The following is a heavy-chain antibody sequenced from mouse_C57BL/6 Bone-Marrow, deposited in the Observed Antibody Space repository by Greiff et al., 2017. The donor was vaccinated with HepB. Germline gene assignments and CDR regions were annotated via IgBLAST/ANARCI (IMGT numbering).Heavy chain of an antibody. CDR2: IHPNSGST. V-gene: IGHV1-64*01. CDR3: ARYTGITTVPHYFDY. D-gene: IGHD1-1*01. Sequence: QVQLQQPGAELVKPGASVKLSCKASGYTFTSYWMHWVKQRPGQGLEWIGMIHPNSGSTNYNEKFKSKATLTVDKSSSTAYMQLSSLTSEDSAVYDCARYTGITTVPHYFDYWGQGTTLTVSS. J-gene: IGHJ2*01. CDR1: GYTFTSYW.